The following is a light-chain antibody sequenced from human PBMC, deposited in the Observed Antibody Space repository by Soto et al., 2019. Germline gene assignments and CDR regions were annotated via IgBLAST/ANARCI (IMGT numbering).Light chain of an antibody. CDR1: SSDVGGYNY. V-gene: IGLV2-8*01. Sequence: QSALTQPPSASGSPGQSVTISCTGTSSDVGGYNYVSWYQQHPGKAPKLMIYEVITRPSGVPDRFSGSKSGNTASLTVSGLQAEDEADYYCSSYAGSNNLLFGGGTKLTVL. CDR3: SSYAGSNNLL. CDR2: EVI. J-gene: IGLJ3*02.